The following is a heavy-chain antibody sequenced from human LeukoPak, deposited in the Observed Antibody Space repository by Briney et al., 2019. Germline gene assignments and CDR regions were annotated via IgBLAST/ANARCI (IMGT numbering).Heavy chain of an antibody. V-gene: IGHV1-69-2*01. CDR2: VDPEDGET. CDR3: ATLRFLEWFSYYYYMDV. D-gene: IGHD3-3*01. CDR1: GYTFNDYY. J-gene: IGHJ6*03. Sequence: ATVKISCKASGYTFNDYYMHWVQRAPGKGLEWMGLVDPEDGETIYAEKFQGRVTITADTSTDTAYMELSSLRSEDTAVYYCATLRFLEWFSYYYYMDVWGKGTTVTVSS.